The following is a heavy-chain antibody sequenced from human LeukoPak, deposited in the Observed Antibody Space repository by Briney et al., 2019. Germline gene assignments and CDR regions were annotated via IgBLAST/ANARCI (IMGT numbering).Heavy chain of an antibody. J-gene: IGHJ3*02. D-gene: IGHD3-22*01. Sequence: PGGSLSLSCAASGFTFSSYAMSWVRKAPGKGLEWVSAISGSGGSTYYADSVKGRFTISRDNSKNTLYLQMNSLRAEDTAVYYCAKDPRSYYYDSSGYYPTTAGIDAFDIWGQGTMVTVSS. CDR2: ISGSGGST. CDR1: GFTFSSYA. V-gene: IGHV3-23*01. CDR3: AKDPRSYYYDSSGYYPTTAGIDAFDI.